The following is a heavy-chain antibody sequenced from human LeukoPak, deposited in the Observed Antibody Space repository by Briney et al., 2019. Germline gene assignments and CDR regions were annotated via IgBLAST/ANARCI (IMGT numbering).Heavy chain of an antibody. CDR2: INPNSGGT. V-gene: IGHV1-2*02. CDR1: GYTFTGYY. J-gene: IGHJ4*02. D-gene: IGHD6-13*01. Sequence: ASVKASCKASGYTFTGYYMHWVRQAPGQGLEWMGWINPNSGGTNYAQKFQGRVTMTRDRSISTAYMEVNGLRSDDTAVYSCVRGGGTSWFDYWGQGTPVTASS. CDR3: VRGGGTSWFDY.